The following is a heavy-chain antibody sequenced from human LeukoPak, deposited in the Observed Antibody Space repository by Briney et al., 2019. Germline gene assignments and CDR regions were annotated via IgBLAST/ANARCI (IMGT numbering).Heavy chain of an antibody. Sequence: SETLSLTCAVYGGSFSGYYWSWIRQPPGKGLEWIGEINHSGSTNYNPSLKSRATISVDTSKNQFSLKLSSVTAADTAVYYCARRIYYGSGSYYNWFDPWGQGTLVTVSS. CDR2: INHSGST. CDR1: GGSFSGYY. D-gene: IGHD3-10*01. J-gene: IGHJ5*02. V-gene: IGHV4-34*01. CDR3: ARRIYYGSGSYYNWFDP.